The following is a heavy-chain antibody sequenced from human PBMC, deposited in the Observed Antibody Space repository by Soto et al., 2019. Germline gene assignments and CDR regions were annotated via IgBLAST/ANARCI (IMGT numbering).Heavy chain of an antibody. V-gene: IGHV4-34*01. Sequence: SETLSLTCAVYGGSFSGYYWSWIRQPPGKGLEWIGEINHSGSTNYNPSLKSRVTISVDTSKNQFSLKLSSVTAADTAVHYCARGAAGEDIVVVPAAMSPGKNFFDYWGQGTLVTVSS. CDR2: INHSGST. CDR1: GGSFSGYY. CDR3: ARGAAGEDIVVVPAAMSPGKNFFDY. J-gene: IGHJ4*02. D-gene: IGHD2-2*01.